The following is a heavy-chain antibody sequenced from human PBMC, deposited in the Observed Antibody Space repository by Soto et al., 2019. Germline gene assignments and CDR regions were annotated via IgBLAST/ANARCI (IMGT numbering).Heavy chain of an antibody. V-gene: IGHV3-7*03. CDR2: IKQDGSEK. Sequence: GGSLRLSCAASGFTFSSYWMTWVRQAPGKGLEWVANIKQDGSEKYYVDSVKGRFTISRDNAKNSLYLQMNSLRAEDTAVYYCARRRQYYYDSSGYYGRHTGIDYWGQGTLVTVSS. D-gene: IGHD3-22*01. J-gene: IGHJ4*02. CDR3: ARRRQYYYDSSGYYGRHTGIDY. CDR1: GFTFSSYW.